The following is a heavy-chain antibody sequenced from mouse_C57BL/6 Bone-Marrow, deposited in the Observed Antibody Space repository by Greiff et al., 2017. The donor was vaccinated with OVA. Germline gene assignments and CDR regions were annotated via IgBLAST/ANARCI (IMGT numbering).Heavy chain of an antibody. CDR2: INPGSGGT. CDR3: ARYYYGRSDWYFDV. V-gene: IGHV1-54*01. J-gene: IGHJ1*03. CDR1: GYAFTNYL. D-gene: IGHD1-1*01. Sequence: QVQLQQSGAELVRPGTSVKVSCKASGYAFTNYLIEWVKQRPGQGLEWIGVINPGSGGTNYNEKFKGKATLTADKSSSTAYMQLSSLTSEDSAVYFGARYYYGRSDWYFDVWGTGTTVTVSS.